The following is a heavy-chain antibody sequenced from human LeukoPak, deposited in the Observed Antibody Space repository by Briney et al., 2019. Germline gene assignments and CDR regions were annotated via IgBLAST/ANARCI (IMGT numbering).Heavy chain of an antibody. CDR3: AREQTASSSLRDAFDI. J-gene: IGHJ3*02. Sequence: SETLSLTCTVSGGSISSSSYYWGWIRQPPGKGLEWIGSIYYSGSTYYNPSLKSRVTISVDTSKNQFSLKLSSVTAADTAVYYCAREQTASSSLRDAFDIWGQGTMVTVSS. D-gene: IGHD6-13*01. CDR2: IYYSGST. CDR1: GGSISSSSYY. V-gene: IGHV4-39*07.